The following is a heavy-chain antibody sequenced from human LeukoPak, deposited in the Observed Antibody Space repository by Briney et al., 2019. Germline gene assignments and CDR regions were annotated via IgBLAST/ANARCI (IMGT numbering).Heavy chain of an antibody. V-gene: IGHV1-8*01. Sequence: ASVKVSCKASGYTFTSYDINWVRQATGQGLEWMGWMNPNSGNTGYAQKFRGRVTMTRNTSISTAYMELSSLRSEDTAVYYCARSTGVVVEATYYYYYGMDVWGQGTTVTVSS. CDR3: ARSTGVVVEATYYYYYGMDV. D-gene: IGHD2-15*01. J-gene: IGHJ6*02. CDR2: MNPNSGNT. CDR1: GYTFTSYD.